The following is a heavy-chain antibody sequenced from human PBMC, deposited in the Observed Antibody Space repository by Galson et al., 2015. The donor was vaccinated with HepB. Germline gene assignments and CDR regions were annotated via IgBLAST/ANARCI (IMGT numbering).Heavy chain of an antibody. CDR3: ARFVYGSGTYTWEIDY. V-gene: IGHV5-51*03. J-gene: IGHJ4*02. D-gene: IGHD3-10*01. Sequence: QSGAEVKKPGESLRISCQGSGYSFTTYWIGWVRQMPGKGLEWMGVIYAGDSDTRYSPSFQGQVTFSADKSINTAYLQWGSLKASDTAMYYCARFVYGSGTYTWEIDYWGQGTLVTVSS. CDR2: IYAGDSDT. CDR1: GYSFTTYW.